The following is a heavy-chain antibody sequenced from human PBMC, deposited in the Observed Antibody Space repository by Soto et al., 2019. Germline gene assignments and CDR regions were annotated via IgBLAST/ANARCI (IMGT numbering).Heavy chain of an antibody. Sequence: SVNVSCNASRYTFTSYYMHWVRPPPGQGLKWMGIINASSGSTSYAQKVQRRVTMTRDTSTSTVYMELSSMRSEDTAVYYCARVWSPTFYGMDVWGQGTTVTVSS. J-gene: IGHJ6*02. CDR1: RYTFTSYY. D-gene: IGHD2-8*02. CDR2: INASSGST. V-gene: IGHV1-46*01. CDR3: ARVWSPTFYGMDV.